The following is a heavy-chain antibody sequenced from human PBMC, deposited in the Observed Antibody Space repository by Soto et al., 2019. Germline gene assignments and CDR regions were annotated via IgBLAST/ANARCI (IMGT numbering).Heavy chain of an antibody. D-gene: IGHD3-9*01. J-gene: IGHJ2*01. CDR3: AREIAISGHWYFDL. V-gene: IGHV3-13*05. CDR2: LGTGGAP. CDR1: GFTFSNYD. Sequence: PGGSLRLSCAASGFTFSNYDMHWVRHATGKSLEWLSGLGTGGAPSYLGSVRGRFTISRENAKNSLYLQMNSLRAGDTAVYYCAREIAISGHWYFDLWGRGTLVTVSS.